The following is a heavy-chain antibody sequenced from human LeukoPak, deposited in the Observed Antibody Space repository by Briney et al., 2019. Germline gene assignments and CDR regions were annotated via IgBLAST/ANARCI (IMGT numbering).Heavy chain of an antibody. D-gene: IGHD1-14*01. Sequence: GGSLRLSCAASGFTFSSYAMSWVRQAPGKGLEWVSAISGSGGSTYYADSVKGRFTISRDNSKSTLYLQMNSLRAEDTAVYYCAKSDSPPDAFDIWGQGTMVTVSS. CDR2: ISGSGGST. V-gene: IGHV3-23*01. CDR1: GFTFSSYA. J-gene: IGHJ3*02. CDR3: AKSDSPPDAFDI.